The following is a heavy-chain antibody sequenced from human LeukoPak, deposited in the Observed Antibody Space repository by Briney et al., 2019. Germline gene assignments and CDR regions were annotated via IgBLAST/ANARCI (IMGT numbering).Heavy chain of an antibody. D-gene: IGHD3-10*01. V-gene: IGHV4-38-2*02. J-gene: IGHJ4*02. Sequence: PSETLSLTCTVSGYSISSGYYWGWSRQPPGKGLEWIGSIYHSGSTYYNPSLKSRVTISVDTSKNQFSLKLSSVTAADTAVYYCARYAEYYYGSGSYYRLSYFDYWGQGTLVTVSS. CDR2: IYHSGST. CDR1: GYSISSGYY. CDR3: ARYAEYYYGSGSYYRLSYFDY.